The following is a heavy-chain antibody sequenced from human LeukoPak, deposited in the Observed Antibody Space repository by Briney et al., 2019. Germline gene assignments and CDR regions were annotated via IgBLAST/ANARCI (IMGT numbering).Heavy chain of an antibody. CDR3: ASIVLIPPARIDH. V-gene: IGHV4-39*01. Sequence: SETLSLTCTVSGGSISSSSYYRGWIRQSPGKGLEWIGSIYYNGSTCYNPSLKSRVTISVDTSKNQFSLKLSSVTAADTAVYYCASIVLIPPARIDHWGQGTLVTVSS. CDR1: GGSISSSSYY. J-gene: IGHJ5*02. CDR2: IYYNGST. D-gene: IGHD2-2*01.